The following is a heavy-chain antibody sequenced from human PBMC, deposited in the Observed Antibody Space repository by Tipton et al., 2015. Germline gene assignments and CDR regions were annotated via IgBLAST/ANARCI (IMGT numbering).Heavy chain of an antibody. Sequence: TLSLTCTVSGGSVSTSNYYWGWIRQSPGKGLEWIGYISYSGSTHYNPSLKRRVTISLDTSKNQFSLTLNSVTAADTAVYYCARELEHGMDVWGQGTTVTVSS. J-gene: IGHJ6*02. D-gene: IGHD5-24*01. CDR1: GGSVSTSNYY. CDR3: ARELEHGMDV. CDR2: ISYSGST. V-gene: IGHV4-61*01.